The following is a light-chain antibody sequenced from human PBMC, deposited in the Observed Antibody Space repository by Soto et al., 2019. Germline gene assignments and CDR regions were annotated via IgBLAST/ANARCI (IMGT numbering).Light chain of an antibody. CDR2: GNR. CDR3: QAWDSSTAV. V-gene: IGLV1-40*01. J-gene: IGLJ2*01. CDR1: SSNLGAGYD. Sequence: QSVLTQPPSVSGAPGQRVTIPCTGNSSNLGAGYDVHWYQQLPGTAPKLVIYGNRNRPSGVPERFSGSNSGNTATLTISGTQAMDEADYYCQAWDSSTAVFGGGTKLTVL.